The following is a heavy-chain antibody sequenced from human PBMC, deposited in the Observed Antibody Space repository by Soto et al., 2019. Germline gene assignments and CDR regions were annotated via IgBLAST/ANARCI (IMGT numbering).Heavy chain of an antibody. Sequence: QVQLQESDAGLVKASQTLSLTCTVSGGSVSSGAYYWTWIRQRPGKGLEWIGYIYYSGSTYYSPSLKSRLSLLLDTSKTQFSLRLSSVTAADTAMYYCARARLRAVYAFDIWGQGTMVTVSS. D-gene: IGHD5-12*01. CDR2: IYYSGST. CDR1: GGSVSSGAYY. V-gene: IGHV4-31*03. J-gene: IGHJ3*02. CDR3: ARARLRAVYAFDI.